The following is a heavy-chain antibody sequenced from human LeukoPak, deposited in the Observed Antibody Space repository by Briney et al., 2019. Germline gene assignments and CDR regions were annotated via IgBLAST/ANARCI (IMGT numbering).Heavy chain of an antibody. CDR3: ARGLGYSSSWYVEYFQH. J-gene: IGHJ1*01. D-gene: IGHD6-13*01. CDR1: GGSFSGYY. Sequence: SETLSLTCAVYGGSFSGYYWSWIRQPPGKGLEWIGEINHSGSTNYNPSLKSRVTISVDTSKNQCSLKLSSVTAADTAVYYCARGLGYSSSWYVEYFQHWGQGTLVTVSS. V-gene: IGHV4-34*01. CDR2: INHSGST.